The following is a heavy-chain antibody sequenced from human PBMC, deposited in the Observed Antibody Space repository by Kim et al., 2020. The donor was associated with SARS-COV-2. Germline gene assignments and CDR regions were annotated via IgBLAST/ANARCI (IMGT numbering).Heavy chain of an antibody. CDR3: ATYIDYFFNY. CDR2: IRSKPKNYAT. CDR1: GFIFSGST. V-gene: IGHV3-73*01. D-gene: IGHD3-9*01. J-gene: IGHJ4*02. Sequence: GGSLRPSCAASGFIFSGSTIHWVRQASGKGLEWVGRIRSKPKNYATEYTVSVKGRFTVSRDDSKNTAYLQMNGLKTEDTAVYYCATYIDYFFNYWGQGIL.